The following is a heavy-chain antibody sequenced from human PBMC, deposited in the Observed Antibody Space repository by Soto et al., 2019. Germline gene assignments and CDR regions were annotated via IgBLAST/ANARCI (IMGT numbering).Heavy chain of an antibody. CDR3: ARGSGSGSYYNEWCPDY. J-gene: IGHJ4*02. V-gene: IGHV4-59*01. D-gene: IGHD3-10*01. CDR2: IYYSGST. Sequence: SETLSLTCTVSGGSISSYYWGWIRQPPGKGLEWIGYIYYSGSTNYNPSLKSRVTISVDTSKNQFSLKLSSVTAADTAVYYCARGSGSGSYYNEWCPDYWGQGTLVTVSS. CDR1: GGSISSYY.